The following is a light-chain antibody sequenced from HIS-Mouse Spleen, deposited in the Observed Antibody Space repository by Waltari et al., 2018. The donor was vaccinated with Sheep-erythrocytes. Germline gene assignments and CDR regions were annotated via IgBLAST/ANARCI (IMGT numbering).Light chain of an antibody. J-gene: IGLJ3*02. V-gene: IGLV2-23*01. CDR2: EGS. CDR3: CSYAGSSTPWV. CDR1: SRHVGGYNL. Sequence: QSALIQPASVSGSPGQSITISCPGTSRHVGGYNLVSWYQQHPDKAPKLMIYEGSKRPSGVSNRFSGSKSGNTASLTISGLQAEDEADYYCCSYAGSSTPWVFGGGTKLTVL.